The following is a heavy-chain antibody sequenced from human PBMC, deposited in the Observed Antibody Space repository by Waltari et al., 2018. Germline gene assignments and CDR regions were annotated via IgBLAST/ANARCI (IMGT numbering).Heavy chain of an antibody. Sequence: QVQLQESGPGLVKPSETLSLTCTVSGGSISSYYWSWIRQPPGKGLEWIGYIYYSGSTNYNPSLKSRGTISVDTSKNQFSLKLSSVTAADTAVYYCARGRRGPYYYYMDVWGKGTTVTVSS. CDR2: IYYSGST. CDR3: ARGRRGPYYYYMDV. V-gene: IGHV4-59*01. J-gene: IGHJ6*03. CDR1: GGSISSYY. D-gene: IGHD6-25*01.